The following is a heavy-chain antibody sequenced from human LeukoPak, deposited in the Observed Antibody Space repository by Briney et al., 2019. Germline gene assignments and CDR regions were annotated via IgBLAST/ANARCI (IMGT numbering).Heavy chain of an antibody. Sequence: SETLSLACNVSGGSIYTYYWSWIRQPPGKRLEWIGYIYYSGSTNYNPSLKSRVTISIDTSKNQFSLKLSSVTAADTAVYYCARSNVVVPSITKGYYYYAMDVWGQGTTVTVSS. J-gene: IGHJ6*02. V-gene: IGHV4-59*08. D-gene: IGHD2-2*01. CDR1: GGSIYTYY. CDR3: ARSNVVVPSITKGYYYYAMDV. CDR2: IYYSGST.